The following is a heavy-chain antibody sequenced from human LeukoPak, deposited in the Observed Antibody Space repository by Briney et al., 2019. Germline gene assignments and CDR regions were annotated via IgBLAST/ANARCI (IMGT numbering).Heavy chain of an antibody. CDR1: GFTFSSYG. J-gene: IGHJ4*02. CDR3: VKDSQNWACDY. Sequence: GGSLRLSCAASGFTFSSYGMHWVRQAPGKRLEWVAVISYDGSNKYYADSVKGRFTISRDNSKNTLYLQMHSLRAEDTAVYYCVKDSQNWACDYWGQGTLVTVSS. CDR2: ISYDGSNK. V-gene: IGHV3-30*18. D-gene: IGHD7-27*01.